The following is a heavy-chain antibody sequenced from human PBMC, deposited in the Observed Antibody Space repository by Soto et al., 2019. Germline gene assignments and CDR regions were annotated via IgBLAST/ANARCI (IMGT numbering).Heavy chain of an antibody. D-gene: IGHD2-2*02. J-gene: IGHJ6*02. Sequence: ASVKVSCKASGGTFSSYAISWVRQAPGQGLEWMGGIIPIFGTANYAQKFQGRVTITADESTSTAYMELSSLRSEDTAVYYCASRVQAAITPHYYYYGMDVWGQGTTVTVSS. CDR3: ASRVQAAITPHYYYYGMDV. V-gene: IGHV1-69*13. CDR2: IIPIFGTA. CDR1: GGTFSSYA.